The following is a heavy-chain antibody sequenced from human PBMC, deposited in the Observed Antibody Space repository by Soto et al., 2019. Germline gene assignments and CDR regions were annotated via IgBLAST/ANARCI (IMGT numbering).Heavy chain of an antibody. V-gene: IGHV3-15*01. J-gene: IGHJ4*02. CDR2: IKSKTDGGTT. CDR3: TTESLGGFDY. D-gene: IGHD3-16*01. Sequence: PGGSLRLSCAASGFTFSSYAMSWVRQAPGKGLEWVGRIKSKTDGGTTDYAAPVKGRFTISRDDSKNTLYLQMNSLKTEDTAVYYCTTESLGGFDYWGQGTMVTVSS. CDR1: GFTFSSYA.